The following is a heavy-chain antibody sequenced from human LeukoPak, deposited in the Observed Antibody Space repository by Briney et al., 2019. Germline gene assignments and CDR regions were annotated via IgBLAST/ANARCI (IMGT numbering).Heavy chain of an antibody. V-gene: IGHV3-23*01. Sequence: GGSLRLSCAASGFTFNTYGMSWVRQAPGKGLEWVSGISASGGSTYYADSVKGRFTISRDNAKNSLYLQMNSLRAEDTAVYYCARDSGYLDYWGQGTLVTVSS. CDR1: GFTFNTYG. D-gene: IGHD1-26*01. CDR3: ARDSGYLDY. CDR2: ISASGGST. J-gene: IGHJ4*02.